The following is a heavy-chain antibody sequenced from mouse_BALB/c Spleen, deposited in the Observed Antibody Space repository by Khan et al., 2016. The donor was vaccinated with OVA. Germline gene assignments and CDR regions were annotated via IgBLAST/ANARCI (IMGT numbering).Heavy chain of an antibody. V-gene: IGHV1S135*01. J-gene: IGHJ3*01. D-gene: IGHD2-2*01. CDR3: TRHGYVAWFTY. CDR2: IDPFSGVT. CDR1: GYSFTNYY. Sequence: VQLQQSGPELMKPGASVKISCKASGYSFTNYYIHWVIQIHGKSLEWIGYIDPFSGVTTSNQKFKGRATLTVDKSSSTAYIHLSNLTSEDSAVYYCTRHGYVAWFTYWGQGTLVTVSA.